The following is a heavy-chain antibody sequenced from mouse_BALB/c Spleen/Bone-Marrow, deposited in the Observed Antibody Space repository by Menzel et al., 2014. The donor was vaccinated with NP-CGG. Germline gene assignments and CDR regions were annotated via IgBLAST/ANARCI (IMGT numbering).Heavy chain of an antibody. CDR1: GYAFSNYW. CDR2: IYPGDGDT. J-gene: IGHJ4*01. V-gene: IGHV1-80*01. CDR3: ARRDGSTYYYAMDY. Sequence: QVHVKQSGAELVRPGSSVKISCKASGYAFSNYWMNWVKQRPGQGLEWIGQIYPGDGDTNYNGKFKGKATLTADKSSSTAYMQLSSLTSEDSAVYFCARRDGSTYYYAMDYWGQGTSVTVPS. D-gene: IGHD1-1*01.